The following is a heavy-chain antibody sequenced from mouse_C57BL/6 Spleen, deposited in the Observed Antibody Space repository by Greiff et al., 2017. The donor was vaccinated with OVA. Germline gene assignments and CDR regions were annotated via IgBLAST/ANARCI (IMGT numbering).Heavy chain of an antibody. J-gene: IGHJ1*03. Sequence: VKLMESGAELVRPGASVTLSCKASGYTFTDYEMHWVKQTPVHGLEWIGAIDPETGGTAYNQKFKGKAILTADKSSSTAYMELRSLTSEDSAVYYCTRSHDGYYWYFDVWGTGTTVTVSS. D-gene: IGHD2-3*01. CDR3: TRSHDGYYWYFDV. CDR2: IDPETGGT. V-gene: IGHV1-15*01. CDR1: GYTFTDYE.